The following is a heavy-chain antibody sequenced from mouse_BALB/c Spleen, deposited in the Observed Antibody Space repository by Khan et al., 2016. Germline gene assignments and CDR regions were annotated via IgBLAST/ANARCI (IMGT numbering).Heavy chain of an antibody. J-gene: IGHJ2*02. Sequence: QVQLQQSGAELMKPGASVKISCKATGYTFSNYWIEWVKQRPGHGLEWIGEILPRSGSTNFNENFKGKATFTADTSSNTAYMQLSSLTSEDSAVYYGARTDRRGYFDYWGQGSSLTGSS. CDR3: ARTDRRGYFDY. V-gene: IGHV1-9*01. CDR2: ILPRSGST. CDR1: GYTFSNYW.